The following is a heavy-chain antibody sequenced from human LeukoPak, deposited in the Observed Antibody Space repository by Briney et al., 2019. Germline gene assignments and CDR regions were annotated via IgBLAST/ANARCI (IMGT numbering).Heavy chain of an antibody. J-gene: IGHJ4*02. CDR3: ARGANGDYVTSYYFDY. CDR2: INHSGST. Sequence: SETLSLTCAVYGGSFSGYYWSWIRQPPGKGLEWIGEINHSGSTNYNPSLKSRVTISVDTSKNQLSLKLSSVTAADTAVYYCARGANGDYVTSYYFDYWGQGTLVTVSS. D-gene: IGHD4-17*01. CDR1: GGSFSGYY. V-gene: IGHV4-34*01.